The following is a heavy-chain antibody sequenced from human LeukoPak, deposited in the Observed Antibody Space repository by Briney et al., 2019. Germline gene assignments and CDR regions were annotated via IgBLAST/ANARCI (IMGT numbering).Heavy chain of an antibody. D-gene: IGHD6-13*01. CDR3: ARLRAAQTYDY. CDR2: IKQDGGEK. CDR1: GFTLSSYW. V-gene: IGHV3-7*04. J-gene: IGHJ4*02. Sequence: GGSLRLSCAASGFTLSSYWMSWVRPAPGKGLEWVANIKQDGGEKYYLASVKGRFTVSRDNAKNSLYLQMDSLRAEDTAVYYCARLRAAQTYDYWGQGTLVTVSS.